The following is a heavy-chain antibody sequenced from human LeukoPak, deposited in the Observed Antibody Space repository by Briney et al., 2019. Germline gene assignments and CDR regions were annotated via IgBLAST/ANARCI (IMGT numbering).Heavy chain of an antibody. D-gene: IGHD5-24*01. CDR3: AREGDGYNSFFDY. Sequence: SETLSLTCTVSGGSISSGGYYWSWIRQHPGKGLEWIGYIYYSGSTYYNPSLKSRVTISVDTSKNQFSLKLSSVTAADTAVYYCAREGDGYNSFFDYWGQGTLVTVSS. CDR1: GGSISSGGYY. V-gene: IGHV4-31*03. CDR2: IYYSGST. J-gene: IGHJ4*02.